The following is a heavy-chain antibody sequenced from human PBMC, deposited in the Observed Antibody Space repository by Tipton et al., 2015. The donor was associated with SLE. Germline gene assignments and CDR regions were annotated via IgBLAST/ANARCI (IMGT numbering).Heavy chain of an antibody. Sequence: LRLSCTVSGGSISTYYWSWIRQPPGKGLEWIGYIYYSGSTNYNPSLKSRVTISVDTSKNQFSLKLSFVTAADTAVYYCARHMITGGEFDYWGQGTLVTVSS. J-gene: IGHJ4*02. D-gene: IGHD3-16*01. CDR3: ARHMITGGEFDY. CDR2: IYYSGST. V-gene: IGHV4-59*08. CDR1: GGSISTYY.